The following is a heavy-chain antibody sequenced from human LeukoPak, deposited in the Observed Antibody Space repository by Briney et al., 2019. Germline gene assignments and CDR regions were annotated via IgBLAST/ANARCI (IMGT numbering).Heavy chain of an antibody. D-gene: IGHD1-26*01. CDR3: ARGSYTGTYIVDF. Sequence: GASVKVSCKASGYTFNSFDINWVRQATGQGLEWMGWMNPNSGNTGNAQKFQDRVTMTTNTSISTAYMELSSLRSEDTAVYYCARGSYTGTYIVDFWGQGTLSPSTQ. CDR2: MNPNSGNT. CDR1: GYTFNSFD. V-gene: IGHV1-8*01. J-gene: IGHJ4*02.